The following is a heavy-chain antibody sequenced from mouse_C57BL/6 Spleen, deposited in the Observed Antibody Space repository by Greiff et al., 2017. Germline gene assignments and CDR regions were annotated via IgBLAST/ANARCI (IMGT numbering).Heavy chain of an antibody. V-gene: IGHV1-59*01. CDR1: GYTFTSYW. Sequence: VQLQQPGAELVRPGTSVKLSCKASGYTFTSYWMHWVKQRPVQGLEWIGVIDPSDSDTNYNQKFKGKATLTVDTSSSTAYMQLSSLTSEDSAVYYGARRAVLYVNYFDYWGQGTTLTVSS. CDR3: ARRAVLYVNYFDY. J-gene: IGHJ2*01. D-gene: IGHD1-1*01. CDR2: IDPSDSDT.